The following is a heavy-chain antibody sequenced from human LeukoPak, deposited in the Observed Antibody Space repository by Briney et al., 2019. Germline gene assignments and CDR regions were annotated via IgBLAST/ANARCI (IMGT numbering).Heavy chain of an antibody. CDR1: GFTFGSYS. Sequence: PGGSLRLSCAASGFTFGSYSMNWVRQAPGKGLEWVSSISSSSSYIYYADSVKGRFTISRDNAKNSLYLQMNSLRAEDTAVYYCARDLATTVTPTGWFDPWGQGTLVTVSS. D-gene: IGHD4-17*01. V-gene: IGHV3-21*01. J-gene: IGHJ5*02. CDR2: ISSSSSYI. CDR3: ARDLATTVTPTGWFDP.